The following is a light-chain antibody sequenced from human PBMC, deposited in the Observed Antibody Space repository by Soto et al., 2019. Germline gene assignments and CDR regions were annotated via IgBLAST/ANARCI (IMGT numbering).Light chain of an antibody. CDR1: QNIGVY. V-gene: IGKV1-39*01. Sequence: GGRVTITCRASQNIGVYLNWYQKKPGKAPKLLIHAASSLHSGVPSTFSGSGSGTDFALTISSLQPEDFATYYCHQTAANPWTFAQGTKVDIK. J-gene: IGKJ1*01. CDR2: AAS. CDR3: HQTAANPWT.